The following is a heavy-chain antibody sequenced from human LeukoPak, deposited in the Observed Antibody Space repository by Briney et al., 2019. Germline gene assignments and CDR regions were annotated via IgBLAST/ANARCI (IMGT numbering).Heavy chain of an antibody. Sequence: SETLSLTCTVSGGSISSSSYYWGWIRQPPGKGLEWIGSAYYSGSTYHNPSLKSRVTISVDTSKNQFSLKLSSVTAADTAVYYCARVMHGYGDFYGMDVWGQGTTVTVSS. J-gene: IGHJ6*02. CDR1: GGSISSSSYY. V-gene: IGHV4-39*07. D-gene: IGHD4-17*01. CDR2: AYYSGST. CDR3: ARVMHGYGDFYGMDV.